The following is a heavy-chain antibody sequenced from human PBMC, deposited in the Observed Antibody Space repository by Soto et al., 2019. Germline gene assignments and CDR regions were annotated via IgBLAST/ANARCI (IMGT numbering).Heavy chain of an antibody. Sequence: SETLSLTCTVSGGSVSSGSYYWTWIRQSPGKGLEWIGNIYYSGSTDYNPSLRSRVTILVDMSNNQFSLKLSSVTAADTAVYYCARGPCSGGTCNYFDYWGQGTLVTVSS. J-gene: IGHJ4*02. V-gene: IGHV4-61*01. CDR1: GGSVSSGSYY. CDR3: ARGPCSGGTCNYFDY. D-gene: IGHD2-15*01. CDR2: IYYSGST.